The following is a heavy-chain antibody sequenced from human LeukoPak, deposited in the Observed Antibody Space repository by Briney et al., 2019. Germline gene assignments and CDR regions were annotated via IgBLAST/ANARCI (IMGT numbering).Heavy chain of an antibody. CDR1: GYNFTAYW. Sequence: GESLKISCKSSGYNFTAYWISWVRRMPGKGLEWMGRIDASDSYTNYRPPFQGHVIISTDKSITTAYLQWSSLKASDTAMYYCARLRDGSLDFWGQGTLVSVSS. CDR3: ARLRDGSLDF. CDR2: IDASDSYT. V-gene: IGHV5-10-1*01. J-gene: IGHJ4*02.